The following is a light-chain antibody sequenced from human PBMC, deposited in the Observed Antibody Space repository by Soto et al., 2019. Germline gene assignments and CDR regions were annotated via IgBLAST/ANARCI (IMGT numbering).Light chain of an antibody. CDR2: DAS. CDR1: QSVSSNY. J-gene: IGKJ1*01. Sequence: EIVLTQSPGTLSLSPGERATLSGRASQSVSSNYLAWYQQKPGQAPRLLMYDASSRATGIPDRFSGSGSGTDFTLTISRLEPEDFAVYYCKQYSSSRTFGQGTKVDIK. V-gene: IGKV3-20*01. CDR3: KQYSSSRT.